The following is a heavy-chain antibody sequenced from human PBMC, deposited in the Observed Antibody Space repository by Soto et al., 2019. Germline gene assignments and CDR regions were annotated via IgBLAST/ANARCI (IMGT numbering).Heavy chain of an antibody. CDR1: GDSISGYH. CDR3: ARYPVDGYAFFDY. CDR2: IHNSGST. D-gene: IGHD5-12*01. J-gene: IGHJ4*02. Sequence: QVQLQESGPGLVKPSETLSLTCTVSGDSISGYHWHWIRQPPGKGVEWIGYIHNSGSTTYTSSLKSRVXXSXHXXKEQSSLKLSSVTAADTAVYYCARYPVDGYAFFDYWGQGTLVTVSS. V-gene: IGHV4-59*01.